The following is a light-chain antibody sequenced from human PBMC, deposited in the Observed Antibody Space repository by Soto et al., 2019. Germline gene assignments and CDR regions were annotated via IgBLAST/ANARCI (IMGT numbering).Light chain of an antibody. CDR3: QQYDNYRT. CDR1: QSIDMW. V-gene: IGKV1-5*03. Sequence: DIQMTQSPSTLSASVGDRVTITCRASQSIDMWLAWYQQKPGKAPNLLISKASILESGVPSRFSGSGSGTEFRLTISGLQPDDSGTYYCQQYDNYRTFGQGTKVEIK. J-gene: IGKJ1*01. CDR2: KAS.